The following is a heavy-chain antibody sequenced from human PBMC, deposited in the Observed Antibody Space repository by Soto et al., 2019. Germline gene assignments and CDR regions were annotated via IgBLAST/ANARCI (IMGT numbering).Heavy chain of an antibody. J-gene: IGHJ4*02. CDR2: ISSASNDI. Sequence: GGSLRLSCLASGFTFSRYSMNWVRQAPGKGLEWVASISSASNDITYADSVKGRLIISRDNAKNSLFLQMNDLRPEDTALYYCARVAYWGQGTPVTVSS. CDR1: GFTFSRYS. V-gene: IGHV3-21*06. CDR3: ARVAY.